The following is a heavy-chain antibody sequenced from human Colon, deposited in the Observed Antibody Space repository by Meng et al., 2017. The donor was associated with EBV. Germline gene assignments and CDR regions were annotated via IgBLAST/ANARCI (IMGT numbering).Heavy chain of an antibody. Sequence: KESGPGLLKPLQTLSITWSFCGDSISSTYYYWSWVRQPPGKGLEWTGYIYYSGSRYYNPSLKSRVTISVDTSKNQFSLKLSSVTAADTAVYYCARVWQSLTAFFDSWGQGTLVTVSS. D-gene: IGHD2-21*01. J-gene: IGHJ4*02. CDR3: ARVWQSLTAFFDS. CDR2: IYYSGSR. V-gene: IGHV4-30-4*01. CDR1: GDSISSTYYY.